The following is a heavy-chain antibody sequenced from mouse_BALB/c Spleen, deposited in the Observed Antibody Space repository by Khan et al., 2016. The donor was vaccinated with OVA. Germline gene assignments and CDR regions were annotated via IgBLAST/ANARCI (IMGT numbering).Heavy chain of an antibody. Sequence: EVELVESGGGLVKPGGSLKLSCAASGFTYSSYIMSWVRQTPEKRLEWVATSSSGGTYTYYPDSVKGRFTISRDHAKNTLNLQMSSLKSEDTAMYYCTRVDGSSYGYFDVWGAGTTVTVSS. CDR3: TRVDGSSYGYFDV. V-gene: IGHV5-6-4*01. D-gene: IGHD1-1*01. J-gene: IGHJ1*01. CDR1: GFTYSSYI. CDR2: SSSGGTYT.